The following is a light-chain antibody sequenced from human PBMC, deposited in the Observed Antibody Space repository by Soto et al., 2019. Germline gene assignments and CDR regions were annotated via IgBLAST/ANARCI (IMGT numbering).Light chain of an antibody. V-gene: IGKV1-6*01. CDR1: QGIRSD. CDR3: LQDYVYPLT. Sequence: AIEMTQSPSSLSASVGDRVTITFRASQGIRSDLGWYQQKPGKAPTLLIYGASSLQTGVPSRFSGSGSGTDFTLTISSLQPEDFATYYCLQDYVYPLTFGGGTKVDIK. CDR2: GAS. J-gene: IGKJ4*01.